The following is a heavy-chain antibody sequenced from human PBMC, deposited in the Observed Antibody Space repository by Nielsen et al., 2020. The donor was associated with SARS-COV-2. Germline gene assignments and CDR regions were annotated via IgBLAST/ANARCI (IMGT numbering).Heavy chain of an antibody. Sequence: GGSLRLSCAASGFTFSSYGMHWVRQAPGKGLEWVSALSVSGGTTYYADSVKGRFTISRDNSKNTLYLQMNSLRAEDTAVYYCAKARSGWSPFDYWGQGTLVTVSS. CDR2: LSVSGGTT. D-gene: IGHD6-19*01. CDR1: GFTFSSYG. CDR3: AKARSGWSPFDY. V-gene: IGHV3-23*01. J-gene: IGHJ4*02.